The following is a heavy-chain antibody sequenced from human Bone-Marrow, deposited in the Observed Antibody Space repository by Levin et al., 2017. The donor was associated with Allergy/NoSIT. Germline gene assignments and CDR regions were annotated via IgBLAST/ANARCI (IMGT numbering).Heavy chain of an antibody. D-gene: IGHD5-12*01. CDR1: GFSLSDSY. V-gene: IGHV3-11*01. J-gene: IGHJ6*02. Sequence: PGGSLRLSCAASGFSLSDSYMSWIRRAPGKGLEWLSYISDTGTTTYYADSVKGRFTISRDKAKNSLYLQMKSLRADDTATYYCARDRFSSGYSGYERDYEGLDVWGQGTTVTVS. CDR3: ARDRFSSGYSGYERDYEGLDV. CDR2: ISDTGTTT.